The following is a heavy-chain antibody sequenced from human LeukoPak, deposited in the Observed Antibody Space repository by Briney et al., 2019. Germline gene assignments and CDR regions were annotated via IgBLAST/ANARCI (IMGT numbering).Heavy chain of an antibody. V-gene: IGHV4-59*02. Sequence: SETLSLTCTVSGGSVSSYYWSWIRQPPGKGLEWIGYIYYSGSTNYNPSLKSRVTISVDTSKNQFSLKLSSVTAADTAVYYCARDRDGYNYWGQGTLVTVSS. CDR1: GGSVSSYY. J-gene: IGHJ4*02. CDR3: ARDRDGYNY. D-gene: IGHD5-24*01. CDR2: IYYSGST.